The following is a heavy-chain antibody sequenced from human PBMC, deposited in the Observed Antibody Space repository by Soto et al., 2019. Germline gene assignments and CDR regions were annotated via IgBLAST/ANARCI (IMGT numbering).Heavy chain of an antibody. CDR2: ISYDGSNK. CDR3: ARDPLRQQWLVLNSGYLDY. J-gene: IGHJ4*02. D-gene: IGHD6-19*01. V-gene: IGHV3-30-3*01. CDR1: GFTFSSYA. Sequence: PGGSLRLSCAASGFTFSSYAMHWVRQAPGKGLEWVAVISYDGSNKYYADSVKGRFTISRDNSKNTLYLQMNSLRAEDTAVYYCARDPLRQQWLVLNSGYLDYWGQGTLVTVSS.